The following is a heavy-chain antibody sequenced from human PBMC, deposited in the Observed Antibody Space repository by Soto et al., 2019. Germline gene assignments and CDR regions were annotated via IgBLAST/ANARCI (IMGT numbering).Heavy chain of an antibody. Sequence: SVKVSCKASGGTFSSYTTSWVRQAPGQGLEWMGRIIPILGIANYAQKFQGRVTITADKSTSTAYMELSSLRSEDTAVYYCAREYSSSWYRAFGIWGQGTMVTVSS. J-gene: IGHJ3*02. D-gene: IGHD6-13*01. CDR1: GGTFSSYT. CDR3: AREYSSSWYRAFGI. V-gene: IGHV1-69*04. CDR2: IIPILGIA.